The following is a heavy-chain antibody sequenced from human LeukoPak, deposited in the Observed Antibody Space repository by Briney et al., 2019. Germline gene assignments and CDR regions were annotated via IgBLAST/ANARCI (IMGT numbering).Heavy chain of an antibody. V-gene: IGHV4-59*01. D-gene: IGHD3-16*01. CDR3: ARDLGFNINDAFDI. J-gene: IGHJ3*02. Sequence: PSGTLSLTCAVSGGSISSYYWSWIRQPPGKGLEWIGYIYYSGSTNYNPSLKSRVTISVDTSKNQFSLKLSSVTAADTAVYYCARDLGFNINDAFDIWGQGTMVTVSS. CDR2: IYYSGST. CDR1: GGSISSYY.